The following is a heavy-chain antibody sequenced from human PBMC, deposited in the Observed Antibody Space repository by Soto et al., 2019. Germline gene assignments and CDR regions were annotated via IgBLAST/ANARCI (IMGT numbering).Heavy chain of an antibody. V-gene: IGHV3-15*01. J-gene: IGHJ6*02. D-gene: IGHD3-16*01. Sequence: EVQLVESGGGFVKPGGSLRLSCVVSGFTFSDAWMSWVRQAPGKGLEWVGRIKSRTDGGKTDYAAPVKDRLSISRDDSKNTLYLVMNSLKTEDTAVYYCSTGNVMIQLYYYAMDVWGQGTTVTVSS. CDR1: GFTFSDAW. CDR2: IKSRTDGGKT. CDR3: STGNVMIQLYYYAMDV.